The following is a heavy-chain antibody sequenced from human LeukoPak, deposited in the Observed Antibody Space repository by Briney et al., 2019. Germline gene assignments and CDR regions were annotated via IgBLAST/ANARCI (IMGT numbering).Heavy chain of an antibody. D-gene: IGHD3-22*01. V-gene: IGHV3-23*01. CDR3: AKGNTMIVVVSFDY. J-gene: IGHJ4*02. CDR1: GFSFRDFA. CDR2: ISGSGGST. Sequence: GRSLRLSCAASGFSFRDFAVHWVRQVPGKGLEWVSAISGSGGSTYYADSVKGRFTISRDNSKNTLYLQMNSLRAEDTAVYYCAKGNTMIVVVSFDYWGQGTLVTVSS.